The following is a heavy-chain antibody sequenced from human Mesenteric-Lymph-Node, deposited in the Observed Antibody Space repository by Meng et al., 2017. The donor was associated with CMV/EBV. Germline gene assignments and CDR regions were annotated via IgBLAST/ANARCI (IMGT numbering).Heavy chain of an antibody. Sequence: GGSLRLSCAASGFTFSSYAMSWVRQAPGKGLEWVSAISGSGGSTYYADSVKGRFTISRDNSKNTLYLQMNSLRAEDTAVYYCAKPTVTTLGDWFGMDVWGQGTTVTVSS. CDR1: GFTFSSYA. CDR2: ISGSGGST. V-gene: IGHV3-23*01. CDR3: AKPTVTTLGDWFGMDV. D-gene: IGHD4-17*01. J-gene: IGHJ6*02.